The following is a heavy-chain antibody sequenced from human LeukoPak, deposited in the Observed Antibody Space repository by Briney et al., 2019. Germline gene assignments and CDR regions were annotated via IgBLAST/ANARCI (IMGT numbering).Heavy chain of an antibody. D-gene: IGHD6-6*01. Sequence: ASVKVSCKASGYTFTGYYMHWVRQAPGQGLEWMGWINPNSGGTNYAQKFQGRVTMTRNTSISTAYMELSSLRSEDTAVYYCARSPQGAARPYNWFDPWGQGTLVTVSS. CDR3: ARSPQGAARPYNWFDP. V-gene: IGHV1-2*02. CDR2: INPNSGGT. CDR1: GYTFTGYY. J-gene: IGHJ5*02.